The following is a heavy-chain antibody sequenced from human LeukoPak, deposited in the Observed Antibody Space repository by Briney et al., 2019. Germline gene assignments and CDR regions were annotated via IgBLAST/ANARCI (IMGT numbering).Heavy chain of an antibody. D-gene: IGHD3-3*01. CDR2: IKQGGSEK. Sequence: GGSLRLSCAASGFTFSNYWMSWVRQAPGKGLEWVANIKQGGSEKYYVESVKGRFTISRDNAKNSLYLQMNSLRAEDTAVYYCARVSAGGVVISYYYMDVWGKGTTVTVSS. CDR1: GFTFSNYW. V-gene: IGHV3-7*01. CDR3: ARVSAGGVVISYYYMDV. J-gene: IGHJ6*03.